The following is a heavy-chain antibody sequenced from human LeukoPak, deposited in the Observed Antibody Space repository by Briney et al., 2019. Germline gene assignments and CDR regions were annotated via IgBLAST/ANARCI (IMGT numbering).Heavy chain of an antibody. D-gene: IGHD4-23*01. Sequence: PSETLSLTCTVSGGSISSYYWSWIRQPPGKGLEWIGYIYYSGSTNYNPSLKSRVTISVDTSKNQFSLKLSSVTAADTAVYYCARFRDYGGYDAFDIWGQGTMVTVSS. CDR1: GGSISSYY. J-gene: IGHJ3*02. CDR3: ARFRDYGGYDAFDI. CDR2: IYYSGST. V-gene: IGHV4-59*01.